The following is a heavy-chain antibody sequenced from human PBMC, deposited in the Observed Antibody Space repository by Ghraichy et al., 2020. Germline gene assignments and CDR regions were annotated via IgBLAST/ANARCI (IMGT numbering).Heavy chain of an antibody. J-gene: IGHJ3*02. CDR2: ISDNGETT. D-gene: IGHD6-19*01. CDR1: GFIFVHFA. V-gene: IGHV3-23*01. Sequence: GESLNISCVTSGFIFVHFAMTCVRQAPGKGLEWVSGISDNGETTYYADSVRGHFTTSRDNSKNTLYLQMNSLTVDDTAIYYCMKGGWFSTFDIWGQGTLVTVSP. CDR3: MKGGWFSTFDI.